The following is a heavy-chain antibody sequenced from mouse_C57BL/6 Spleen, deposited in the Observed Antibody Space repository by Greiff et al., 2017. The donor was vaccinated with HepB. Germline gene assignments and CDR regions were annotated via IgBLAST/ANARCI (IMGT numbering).Heavy chain of an antibody. CDR3: ARNFPDYYGSSYRYYAMDY. D-gene: IGHD1-1*01. V-gene: IGHV2-2*01. J-gene: IGHJ4*01. CDR1: GFSFTSYG. CDR2: IWSGGST. Sequence: QVQLQQSGPGLVQPSQSLSITCTVSGFSFTSYGVHWVRQSPGKGLEWLGVIWSGGSTDYNAAFISRLSISKDNSKSQVFFKMNSLQADDTAIYYCARNFPDYYGSSYRYYAMDYWGQGTSVTVSS.